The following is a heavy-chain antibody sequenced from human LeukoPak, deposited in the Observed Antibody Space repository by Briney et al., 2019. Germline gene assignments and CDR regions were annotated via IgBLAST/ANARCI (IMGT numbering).Heavy chain of an antibody. J-gene: IGHJ4*02. Sequence: PSETLSLTCAVYGGSFSGYYWSWIRQPPGKGLEWIGEINHSGSTNYNPSLKSRVTISVDTSKNQFSLKLSSVTAADTAVYYCARGWFGMGDSSGYYTHLIFDYWGQGTLVTVSS. V-gene: IGHV4-34*01. CDR3: ARGWFGMGDSSGYYTHLIFDY. D-gene: IGHD3-22*01. CDR2: INHSGST. CDR1: GGSFSGYY.